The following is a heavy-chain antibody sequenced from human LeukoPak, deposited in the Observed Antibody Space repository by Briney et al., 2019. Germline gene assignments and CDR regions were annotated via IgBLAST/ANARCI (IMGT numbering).Heavy chain of an antibody. CDR1: GFTFDDYA. D-gene: IGHD3-10*01. CDR2: ISWEGDTT. V-gene: IGHV3-43*01. Sequence: PGGSLRLSCAASGFTFDDYAMHWVRQAPGKGLEWVSLISWEGDTTYYADSVRGRFTISRDNSKNFLYLHMNSLRTDDTAFYYCTRDTDYGSATNYFDNWGQGTLVSVSS. J-gene: IGHJ4*02. CDR3: TRDTDYGSATNYFDN.